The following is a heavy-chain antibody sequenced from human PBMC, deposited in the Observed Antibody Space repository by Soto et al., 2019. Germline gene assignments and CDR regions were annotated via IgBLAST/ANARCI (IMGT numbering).Heavy chain of an antibody. CDR3: AGSGEYHQLRGYYYGMDV. Sequence: GASVKVSCKASGYTFTGYYMHWVRQAPGQGLEWMGWINPNSGGTNYAQKFQGRVTMTRDTSISTAYMELSRLRSDDTAVYYCAGSGEYHQLRGYYYGMDVWGQGTTVTVPS. CDR2: INPNSGGT. D-gene: IGHD2-2*01. V-gene: IGHV1-2*02. CDR1: GYTFTGYY. J-gene: IGHJ6*02.